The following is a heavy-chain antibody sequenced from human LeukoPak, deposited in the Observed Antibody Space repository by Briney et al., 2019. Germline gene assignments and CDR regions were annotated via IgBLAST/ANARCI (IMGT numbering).Heavy chain of an antibody. Sequence: ASVKVSCKASGGTFSSYAISWVRQAPGQGLEWMGGIIPIFGTANYAQKFQGRVTMTRDTSTSTVYMELSSLRSEDTAVYYCARGPRTTLVRGGQWYYYMDVWGKGTAVTISS. J-gene: IGHJ6*03. V-gene: IGHV1-69*05. CDR3: ARGPRTTLVRGGQWYYYMDV. CDR1: GGTFSSYA. CDR2: IIPIFGTA. D-gene: IGHD3-10*01.